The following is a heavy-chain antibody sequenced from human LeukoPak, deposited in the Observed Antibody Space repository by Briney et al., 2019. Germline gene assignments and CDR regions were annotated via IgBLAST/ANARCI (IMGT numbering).Heavy chain of an antibody. Sequence: SETLSLTCTVSGDSINGYYWSWMRRPPGGGLEWIGYVYYSGGINYNPSLESRVTISVDASKNQFSLKLNSVTAADTAVYYCARYSRLLREKNPFDVWGQGTMVTVSS. J-gene: IGHJ3*01. CDR2: VYYSGGI. CDR1: GDSINGYY. V-gene: IGHV4-59*08. D-gene: IGHD4-17*01. CDR3: ARYSRLLREKNPFDV.